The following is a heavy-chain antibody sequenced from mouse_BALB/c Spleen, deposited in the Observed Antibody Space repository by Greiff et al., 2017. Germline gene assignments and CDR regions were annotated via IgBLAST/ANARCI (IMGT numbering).Heavy chain of an antibody. D-gene: IGHD2-10*01. CDR1: GFTFTDYY. CDR2: VRNKANGYTT. CDR3: ARDSPYYGNWGY. J-gene: IGHJ4*01. V-gene: IGHV7-3*02. Sequence: EVKLVESGGGLVQPGGSLRLSCATSGFTFTDYYMSWVRQPPGKALEWLGFVRNKANGYTTEYSASVKGRFTISRDNSQSILYLQMNTLRAEDSATYYCARDSPYYGNWGYWGQGTSVTVSS.